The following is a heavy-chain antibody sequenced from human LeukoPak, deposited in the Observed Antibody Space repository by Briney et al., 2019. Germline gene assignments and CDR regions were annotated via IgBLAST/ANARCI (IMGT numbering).Heavy chain of an antibody. D-gene: IGHD4-23*01. J-gene: IGHJ4*02. CDR1: GGSISSSSYY. CDR3: ARRAGGYSHPYDY. V-gene: IGHV4-39*07. CDR2: IYYSGST. Sequence: SETLSLTCTVSGGSISSSSYYWGWIRQPPGKGLEWIGSIYYSGSTYYNPSLKSRVTISVDTSKNQFSLKLSSVTAADTAVYYCARRAGGYSHPYDYWGQGILVTVSS.